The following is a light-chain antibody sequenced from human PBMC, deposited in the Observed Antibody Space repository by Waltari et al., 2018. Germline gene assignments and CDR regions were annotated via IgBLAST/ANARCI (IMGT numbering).Light chain of an antibody. CDR2: AAS. Sequence: DIQMTQSPSSLSASIGDRVTITCRTSRSNNSFLNWYKQKPGKAPKLLIYAASNLHPDVPSRFSGSGSGTEYTLTISSLQPEDFATYYCQQSYGTPPNGFGQGTRLDI. J-gene: IGKJ5*01. V-gene: IGKV1-39*01. CDR3: QQSYGTPPNG. CDR1: RSNNSF.